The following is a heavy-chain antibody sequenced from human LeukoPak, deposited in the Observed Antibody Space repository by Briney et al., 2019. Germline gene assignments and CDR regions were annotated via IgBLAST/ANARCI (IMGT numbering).Heavy chain of an antibody. CDR1: GYTFTIYG. J-gene: IGHJ4*02. CDR3: VRDGYNYLSHFDY. Sequence: GSSVKFSYNASGYTFTIYGISWVRQAPAQGLEMMGLSTAYNGNTNYSQKLHGRVTMNTETSTRTAYMELRSMRSDDTAVYYCVRDGYNYLSHFDYWGQGTMVTVSS. CDR2: STAYNGNT. D-gene: IGHD5-24*01. V-gene: IGHV1-18*01.